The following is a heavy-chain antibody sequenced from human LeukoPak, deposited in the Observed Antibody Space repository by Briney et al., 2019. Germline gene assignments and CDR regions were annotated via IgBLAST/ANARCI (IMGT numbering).Heavy chain of an antibody. CDR2: IFHSGST. D-gene: IGHD2-15*01. CDR3: AREKKLVVAATAFDY. J-gene: IGHJ4*02. V-gene: IGHV4-38-2*02. CDR1: GYSISSGYY. Sequence: SETLSLTCTVSGYSISSGYYWGWIRRPPGKGLEWIGSIFHSGSTYYNPSLKSRVTISVDTSKNQFSLKLSSVTAADTAVYYCAREKKLVVAATAFDYWGQGTLVTVSS.